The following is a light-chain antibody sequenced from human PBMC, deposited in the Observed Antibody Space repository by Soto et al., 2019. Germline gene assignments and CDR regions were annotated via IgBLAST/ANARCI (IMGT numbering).Light chain of an antibody. Sequence: QSALTQPHSASGTPGQRVTIYCSGSSSNIETNDIFWHQQLPGSAPKLLIYSNDQRPSGVPDRFSASKSGTSASLAISGLRCEDEAEYFCATWDDSLSGVVFGGGTKVTVL. V-gene: IGLV1-47*02. J-gene: IGLJ2*01. CDR1: SSNIETND. CDR2: SND. CDR3: ATWDDSLSGVV.